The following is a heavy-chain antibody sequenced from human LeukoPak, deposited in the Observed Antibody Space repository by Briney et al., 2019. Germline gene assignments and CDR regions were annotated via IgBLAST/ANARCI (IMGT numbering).Heavy chain of an antibody. D-gene: IGHD1-26*01. J-gene: IGHJ4*02. CDR1: GGTFSSYA. CDR3: VRDPSEVGAL. Sequence: ASVKVSCKASGGTFSSYAISWVRQAPGQGLEWMGWINPNNGGTNYAQKFQGRVTMTSDTSISTAYMELSRLRSDDTAVYYCVRDPSEVGALWGQGSLVTVSS. V-gene: IGHV1-2*02. CDR2: INPNNGGT.